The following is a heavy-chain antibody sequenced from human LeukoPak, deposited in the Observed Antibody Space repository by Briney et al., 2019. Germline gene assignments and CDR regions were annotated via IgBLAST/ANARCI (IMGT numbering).Heavy chain of an antibody. D-gene: IGHD2-2*01. J-gene: IGHJ6*03. CDR3: ARVLYCSSTSCFYYYYYYMDV. CDR1: GYTFTSYG. Sequence: ASVKVSCKASGYTFTSYGISWVRQAPGQGLEWMGWTSAYNGNTNYAQKLQGRVTMTTDTSTSTAYMELRSLRSDDTAVYYCARVLYCSSTSCFYYYYYYMDVWGKGTTVTVSS. V-gene: IGHV1-18*01. CDR2: TSAYNGNT.